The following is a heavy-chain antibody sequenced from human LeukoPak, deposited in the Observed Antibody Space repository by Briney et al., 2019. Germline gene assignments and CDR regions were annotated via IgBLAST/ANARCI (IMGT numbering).Heavy chain of an antibody. CDR3: ARDGFPRADNWNGEERYYYYMDV. CDR2: INPNSGGT. CDR1: GYTFTGYY. V-gene: IGHV1-2*02. J-gene: IGHJ6*03. Sequence: ASVKVSCKASGYTFTGYYMHWVRQAPGQGLEWMGWINPNSGGTNYAQKFQGRVTITADKSTSTAYMELSSLRSEDTAVYYCARDGFPRADNWNGEERYYYYMDVWGKGTTVTVSS. D-gene: IGHD1-1*01.